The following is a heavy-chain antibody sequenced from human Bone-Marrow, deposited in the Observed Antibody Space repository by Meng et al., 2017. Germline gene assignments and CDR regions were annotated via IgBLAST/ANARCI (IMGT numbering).Heavy chain of an antibody. Sequence: GESLKISCAASGFTFSSYAMHWVRQAPGKGLEWVAVIWYDGSNKYHSDSVKGRFTISRDNSKNTLYLQMNSLRAEDTAVYYCATEDHWSGSLNSDFGMNVWGQGTTVTVSS. CDR3: ATEDHWSGSLNSDFGMNV. V-gene: IGHV3-33*08. CDR2: IWYDGSNK. D-gene: IGHD3-3*01. CDR1: GFTFSSYA. J-gene: IGHJ6*02.